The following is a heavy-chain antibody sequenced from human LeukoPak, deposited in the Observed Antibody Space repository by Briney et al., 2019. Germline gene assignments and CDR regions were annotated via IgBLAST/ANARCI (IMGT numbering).Heavy chain of an antibody. CDR1: GYTFTSYA. J-gene: IGHJ4*02. V-gene: IGHV1-3*01. CDR3: ARDSGSGNNDY. D-gene: IGHD1-26*01. CDR2: ISAGNGNT. Sequence: ASVNVSCKASGYTFTSYAIHWVRQAPGQRLEWMGWISAGNGNTKYSQNFQGRVTFISNTSATTAFMELSSLRSEDAAVYYCARDSGSGNNDYWGQGTLVTVSS.